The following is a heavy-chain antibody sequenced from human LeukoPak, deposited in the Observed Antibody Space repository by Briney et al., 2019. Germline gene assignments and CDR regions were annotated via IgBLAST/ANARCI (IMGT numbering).Heavy chain of an antibody. V-gene: IGHV1-46*01. CDR1: GYSLTDSY. D-gene: IGHD5-24*01. J-gene: IGHJ4*02. CDR2: ISPGVGST. CDR3: ATDSPAGYATGYIRRLDY. Sequence: ASVKVSCKASGYSLTDSYMHWVRQAPGQGLEWMGIISPGVGSTTYAQKFQDRVTMTRDTSTSTVYMELSSLRSEDTALYYCATDSPAGYATGYIRRLDYWGQGTLVTVSS.